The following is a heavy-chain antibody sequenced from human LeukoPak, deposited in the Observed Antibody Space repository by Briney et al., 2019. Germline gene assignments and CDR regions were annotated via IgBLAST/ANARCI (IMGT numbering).Heavy chain of an antibody. D-gene: IGHD1-7*01. CDR1: GGSISGYY. Sequence: SETLSLTCTVSGGSISGYYWSWIRQPPGKGLEWIGYIFDNGSPDYNPSLKSRVAISVDTSKNQFSLKLSSVTAADTAVYYCARGGWNYPRVWGKGTTVTVSS. V-gene: IGHV4-59*01. J-gene: IGHJ6*04. CDR2: IFDNGSP. CDR3: ARGGWNYPRV.